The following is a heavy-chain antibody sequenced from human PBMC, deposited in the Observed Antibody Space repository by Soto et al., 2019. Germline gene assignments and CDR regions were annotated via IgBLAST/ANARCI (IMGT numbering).Heavy chain of an antibody. J-gene: IGHJ4*02. V-gene: IGHV4-59*01. CDR2: SWYSGST. Sequence: QVQLQESGPGLVKPSETLSLTCTVSGGSISSYYWSWIRQPPGKGLEWIGYSWYSGSTNYNPSLKRQVTISVATAKTQFSRKLSSVTAAATAVYYCATYDMLTRKFGYWGQGTLVTVSS. D-gene: IGHD3-9*01. CDR3: ATYDMLTRKFGY. CDR1: GGSISSYY.